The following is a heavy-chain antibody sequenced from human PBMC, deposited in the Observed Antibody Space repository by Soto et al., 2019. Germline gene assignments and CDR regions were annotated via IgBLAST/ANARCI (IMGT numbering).Heavy chain of an antibody. Sequence: QVQLQESGPGLVKPSQTLSLTCTVSGGSISSGGYYWSWIRQHPGKGLEWIGYIYYSGSTYYNPSLKSRVTISVDTSKNQXSXXXXXXXXXDXXXXXXXXXXXTXXXYYGMDVWGQGTTVTVSS. CDR2: IYYSGST. CDR1: GGSISSGGYY. V-gene: IGHV4-31*03. CDR3: XXXXXXTXXXYYGMDV. J-gene: IGHJ6*02.